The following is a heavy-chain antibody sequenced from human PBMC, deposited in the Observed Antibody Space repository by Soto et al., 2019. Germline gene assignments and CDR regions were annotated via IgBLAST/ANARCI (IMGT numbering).Heavy chain of an antibody. D-gene: IGHD3-3*01. Sequence: GGSLRLSCAASGFTVSSNYMSWVRQAPGKGLEWVSVIYSGGSTYYADSVKGRFTISRDNSKNTLYLQMNSLRAEDTAVYYCARGAFYDFWTGLPGAFDIWGQGTMVTVSS. CDR2: IYSGGST. V-gene: IGHV3-66*01. CDR3: ARGAFYDFWTGLPGAFDI. CDR1: GFTVSSNY. J-gene: IGHJ3*02.